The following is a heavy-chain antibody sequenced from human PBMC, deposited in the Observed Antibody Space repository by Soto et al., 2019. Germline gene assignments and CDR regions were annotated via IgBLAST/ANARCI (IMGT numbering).Heavy chain of an antibody. Sequence: ASVKVSCKASGYTFTGYYMHWVRQAPGQGLEWMGGIIPIFATADYAQKFQGRVTITADESTSTAYMELSSLRSEDTAVYYCAKDLPGWLPSPTSSRYWGQGTLVTVSS. J-gene: IGHJ4*02. D-gene: IGHD2-15*01. CDR1: GYTFTGYY. CDR2: IIPIFATA. CDR3: AKDLPGWLPSPTSSRY. V-gene: IGHV1-69*13.